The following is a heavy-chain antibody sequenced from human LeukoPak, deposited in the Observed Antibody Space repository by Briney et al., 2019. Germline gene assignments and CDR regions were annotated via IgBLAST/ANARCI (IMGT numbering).Heavy chain of an antibody. D-gene: IGHD2-2*02. CDR3: ARNRLGYCSSTSCYTAVKDAFDI. V-gene: IGHV1-2*02. Sequence: ASVKVSCKASGYTFTGYYMHWVRQAPGQGLEWVGWINPNSGGTNYAQKFQGRVTMTRDTSISTAYMELSRLRSDDTAVYYCARNRLGYCSSTSCYTAVKDAFDIWGQGTMVTVSS. J-gene: IGHJ3*02. CDR1: GYTFTGYY. CDR2: INPNSGGT.